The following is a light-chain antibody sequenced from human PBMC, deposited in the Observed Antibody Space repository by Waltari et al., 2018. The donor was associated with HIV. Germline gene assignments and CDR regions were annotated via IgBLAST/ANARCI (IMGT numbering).Light chain of an antibody. CDR1: QSVGNN. Sequence: DIVMTQSPVTLSVSPGKTATLSCRASQSVGNNLAWYHQKPGQTTRLLLYAGSTRATGISPRFSSSGSATNFALTISSLQSEDVAFYYCQQYNNWPWFTFGQGTKVEIK. J-gene: IGKJ2*01. V-gene: IGKV3-15*01. CDR2: AGS. CDR3: QQYNNWPWFT.